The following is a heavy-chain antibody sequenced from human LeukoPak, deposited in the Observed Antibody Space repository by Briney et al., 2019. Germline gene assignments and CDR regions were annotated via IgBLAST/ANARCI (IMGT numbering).Heavy chain of an antibody. D-gene: IGHD2-21*01. CDR3: ARRIVVIRGFDY. CDR2: IYYSGST. J-gene: IGHJ4*02. CDR1: GGSISCSSYY. Sequence: SENLSLTCTVSGGSISCSSYYWRWIRQPPGKGLKWIGSIYYSGSTYYNPSLKSRVTISVDTSKNQFSLKLSSVSAVDTAVNYCARRIVVIRGFDYWGKGTLVTVSS. V-gene: IGHV4-39*01.